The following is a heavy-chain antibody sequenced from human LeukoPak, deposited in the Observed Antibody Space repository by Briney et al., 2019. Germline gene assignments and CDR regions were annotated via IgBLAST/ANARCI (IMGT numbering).Heavy chain of an antibody. D-gene: IGHD3-22*01. CDR3: ARRRYYDGSGYLE. CDR2: IYTSGST. Sequence: PSETLSLTCTVSGGSISSYHWSWIRQPAGKGLEWIGRIYTSGSTNYNPSLKSRVTMSVDTPNNQFSLNLRSVTAADTAVYYCARRRYYDGSGYLEWGQGTLLSVSS. V-gene: IGHV4-4*07. J-gene: IGHJ1*01. CDR1: GGSISSYH.